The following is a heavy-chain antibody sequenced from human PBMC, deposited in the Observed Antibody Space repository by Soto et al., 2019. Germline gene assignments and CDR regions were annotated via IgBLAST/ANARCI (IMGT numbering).Heavy chain of an antibody. V-gene: IGHV4-34*01. D-gene: IGHD3-10*01. CDR2: INHSGST. CDR1: GGSFSGYY. J-gene: IGHJ6*03. CDR3: ARGDYGSGSYSPYYYMDV. Sequence: SETLSLTCAVYGGSFSGYYWSWIRQPPGKGLEWIGEINHSGSTNYNPPLKSRVTISVDTSKNQFFLKLSSVTAADTAVYYCARGDYGSGSYSPYYYMDVWGKGTTVTVSS.